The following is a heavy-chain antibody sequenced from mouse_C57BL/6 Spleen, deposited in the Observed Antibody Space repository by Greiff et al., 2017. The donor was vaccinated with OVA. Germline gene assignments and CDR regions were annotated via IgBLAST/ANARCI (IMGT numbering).Heavy chain of an antibody. CDR1: GYAFSSYW. Sequence: QVQLQQSGAELVKPGASVKISCKASGYAFSSYWMNWVKQRPGKGLEWIGQIYPGDGDPNYNGKFKGKAPLTADKSSSTAYMQLSSLTSEDSAVYFCARGAQATPWFAYWGQGTLVTVSA. CDR3: ARGAQATPWFAY. V-gene: IGHV1-80*01. CDR2: IYPGDGDP. J-gene: IGHJ3*01. D-gene: IGHD3-2*02.